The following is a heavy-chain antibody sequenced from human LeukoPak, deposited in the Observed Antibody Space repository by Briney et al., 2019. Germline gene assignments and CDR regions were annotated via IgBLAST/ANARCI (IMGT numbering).Heavy chain of an antibody. CDR2: INPNSGGT. Sequence: GASVKVSCKASGYTLTGYYMHWVRQAPGQGLEWMGWINPNSGGTNYAQKFQGRVTMTRDTSISTAYMELSRLRSDDTAVYYCARGRAVAGTSWFDPWGQGTLVTVSS. CDR3: ARGRAVAGTSWFDP. J-gene: IGHJ5*02. CDR1: GYTLTGYY. V-gene: IGHV1-2*02. D-gene: IGHD6-19*01.